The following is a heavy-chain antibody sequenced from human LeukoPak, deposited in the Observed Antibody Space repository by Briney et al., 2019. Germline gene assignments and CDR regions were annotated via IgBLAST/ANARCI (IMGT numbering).Heavy chain of an antibody. CDR1: GFTFSSYA. Sequence: GGSLRLSCAASGFTFSSYAMSWVRQAPGKGLEWVSAISGSGGSTYYADSVKGRFTISRDNSKNTLYLQMNSLRAEDTAVYYCAKGDGSGSYCSLDYWGQGTLVTVSS. CDR2: ISGSGGST. D-gene: IGHD3-10*01. J-gene: IGHJ4*02. V-gene: IGHV3-23*01. CDR3: AKGDGSGSYCSLDY.